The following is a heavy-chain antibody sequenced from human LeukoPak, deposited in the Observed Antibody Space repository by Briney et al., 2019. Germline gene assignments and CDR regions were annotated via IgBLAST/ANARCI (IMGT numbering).Heavy chain of an antibody. CDR3: AKESAPSIAAAGLFDY. CDR2: ISYDGSNK. J-gene: IGHJ4*02. Sequence: GRSLRLSCAASGFTFSSYGMHWVRQAPGKGLEWVAVISYDGSNKYYADSVKGRFTISRDNSKNTLYLQMNSLRAEGTAVYYCAKESAPSIAAAGLFDYWGQGTLVTVSS. D-gene: IGHD6-13*01. CDR1: GFTFSSYG. V-gene: IGHV3-30*18.